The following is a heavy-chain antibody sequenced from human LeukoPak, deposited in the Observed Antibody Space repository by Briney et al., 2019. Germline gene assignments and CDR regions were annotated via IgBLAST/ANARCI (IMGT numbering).Heavy chain of an antibody. CDR2: YRNDGRRE. D-gene: IGHD2-2*01. Sequence: GGSLRLSCVASGFTFGIYGMRWVRQAPGKGLEWVAFYRNDGRREYYADSGKGRFTISRDNSKNTLYLQMNSLRAEDTAVYYCARESLPAATPPDYWGQGTLVTDTS. J-gene: IGHJ4*02. CDR1: GFTFGIYG. CDR3: ARESLPAATPPDY. V-gene: IGHV3-30*02.